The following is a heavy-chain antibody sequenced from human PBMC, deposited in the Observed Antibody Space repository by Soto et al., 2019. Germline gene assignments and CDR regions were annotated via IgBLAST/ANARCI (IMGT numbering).Heavy chain of an antibody. V-gene: IGHV3-23*01. CDR2: ISGSGGST. CDR1: GFTFSGYA. D-gene: IGHD3-22*01. J-gene: IGHJ4*02. CDR3: AKARITMIVVVITPYFDY. Sequence: PGGSLRLSCAASGFTFSGYAMSWVRQSPGKGLEWVSAISGSGGSTYYADSVKGRFTISRDNSKNTLYLQMNSLRAEDTAVYYCAKARITMIVVVITPYFDYWGQGTLVTVSS.